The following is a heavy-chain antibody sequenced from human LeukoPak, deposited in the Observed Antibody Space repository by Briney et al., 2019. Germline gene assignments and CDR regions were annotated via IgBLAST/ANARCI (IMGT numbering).Heavy chain of an antibody. Sequence: PGGSLRLSCAASGFTVSSNYMSWVRQAPGKGLEWVSVIYKDGRTYYADYVKGRFTISRDNSKNTVYLQMNSLRAEDTAVYYCARDPGDSSGWLYGMDVWGQGTTVTVSS. CDR3: ARDPGDSSGWLYGMDV. D-gene: IGHD6-19*01. CDR2: IYKDGRT. V-gene: IGHV3-66*01. CDR1: GFTVSSNY. J-gene: IGHJ6*02.